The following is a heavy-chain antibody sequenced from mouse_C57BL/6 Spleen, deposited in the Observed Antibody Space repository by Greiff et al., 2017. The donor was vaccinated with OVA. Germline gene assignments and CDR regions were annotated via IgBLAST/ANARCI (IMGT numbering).Heavy chain of an antibody. J-gene: IGHJ1*03. CDR1: GYSFTGYY. V-gene: IGHV1-42*01. CDR3: ARQETGTRWYFDV. Sequence: EVKLQQSGPELVKPGASVKISCKASGYSFTGYYMNWVKQSPEKSLEWIGEINPSTGGTTYNQKFKAKATLTVDKSSSTAYMQLKSLTSEDSAVYYCARQETGTRWYFDVWGTGTTVTVSS. D-gene: IGHD4-1*01. CDR2: INPSTGGT.